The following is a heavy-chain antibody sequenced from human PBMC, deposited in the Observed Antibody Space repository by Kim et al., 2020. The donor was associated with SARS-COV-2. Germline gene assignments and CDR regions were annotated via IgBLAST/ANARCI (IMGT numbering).Heavy chain of an antibody. D-gene: IGHD3-16*01. CDR2: IWDDGSNT. V-gene: IGHV3-33*01. CDR1: GFTFSSYG. Sequence: GGSLRLSCAASGFTFSSYGMHWVRQAPGKGLEWVAVIWDDGSNTYYADSVKGRFTISRDNSKNTLYLQMNSLRAEDTAVYYCARQWMKRGEDGMVVWGQGATVTVSS. J-gene: IGHJ6*02. CDR3: ARQWMKRGEDGMVV.